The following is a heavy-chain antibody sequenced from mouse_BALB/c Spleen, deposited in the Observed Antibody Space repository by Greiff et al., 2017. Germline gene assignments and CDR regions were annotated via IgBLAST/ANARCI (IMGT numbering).Heavy chain of an antibody. CDR1: GYTFSSYW. V-gene: IGHV1-9*01. Sequence: VQLQQSGAELMKPGASVKISCKATGYTFSSYWIEWVKQRPGHGLEWIGEILPGSGSTNYNEKFKGKATFTADTSSNTAYMQLSSLTSEDSAVYDCARRHYGNFAWFAYWGQGTLVTVSA. J-gene: IGHJ3*01. D-gene: IGHD2-1*01. CDR2: ILPGSGST. CDR3: ARRHYGNFAWFAY.